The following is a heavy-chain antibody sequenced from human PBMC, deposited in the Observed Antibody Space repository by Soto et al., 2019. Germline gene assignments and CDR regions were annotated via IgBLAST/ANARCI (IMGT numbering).Heavy chain of an antibody. CDR3: VRQASGYYYGWFDP. V-gene: IGHV4-39*01. Sequence: QLLLQESGPGLVKPSETLSLTCTVSGGSILDSTYYWAWIRQSPGKGLEWIGTIFYSGGTFYTPSLQRRVTMSVDTSNNQFSLKLRSGTAADTAVYYCVRQASGYYYGWFDPWGQGTLVTVSS. J-gene: IGHJ5*02. CDR1: GGSILDSTYY. CDR2: IFYSGGT. D-gene: IGHD3-22*01.